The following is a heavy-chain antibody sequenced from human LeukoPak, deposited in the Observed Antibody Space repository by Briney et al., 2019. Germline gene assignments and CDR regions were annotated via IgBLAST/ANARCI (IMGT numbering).Heavy chain of an antibody. V-gene: IGHV1-46*01. CDR3: ARGQQLWLPVY. J-gene: IGHJ4*02. CDR2: INPIGGST. D-gene: IGHD5-18*01. CDR1: ADTFTSYY. Sequence: EASVKVSCKASADTFTSYYMHWVRQAPGQGLEWMAIINPIGGSTTYAQNFQGRVTMTRDMSTSTVYMELSSLRSDDTAVYYCARGQQLWLPVYWGQGTLVTVSS.